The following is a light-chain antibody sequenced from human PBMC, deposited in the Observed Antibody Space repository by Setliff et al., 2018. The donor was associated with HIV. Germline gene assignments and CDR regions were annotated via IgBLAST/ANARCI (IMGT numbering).Light chain of an antibody. CDR1: SSDVGTYDL. J-gene: IGLJ1*01. CDR2: GVN. Sequence: QSALAQPASVSGSPGQSITISCTGNSSDVGTYDLVSWYQQHPGKAPQLTIYGVNNRPSGVSNRFSGSKSGNTASLTISGLQAEDEADYYCCSYAGSSTPYVFGSGTKVTVL. CDR3: CSYAGSSTPYV. V-gene: IGLV2-23*02.